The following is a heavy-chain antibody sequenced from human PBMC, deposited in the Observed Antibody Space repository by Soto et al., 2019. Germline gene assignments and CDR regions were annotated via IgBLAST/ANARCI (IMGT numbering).Heavy chain of an antibody. CDR2: VIPIFDIT. J-gene: IGHJ4*02. V-gene: IGHV1-69*02. CDR3: ARDRDNSNWPNFDF. D-gene: IGHD6-13*01. CDR1: GDTFSIYT. Sequence: QVQLVQSGSEVKKPGSSVKVSCKASGDTFSIYTISWVRQAPGQGLEWMGRVIPIFDITSYTQRFQGRVTITADKSTTTVYMELSSLRSEDRAVYYCARDRDNSNWPNFDFWGQGTLVTVSS.